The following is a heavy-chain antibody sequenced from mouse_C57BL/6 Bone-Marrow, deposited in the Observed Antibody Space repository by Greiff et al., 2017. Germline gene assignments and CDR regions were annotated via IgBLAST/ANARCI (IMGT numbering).Heavy chain of an antibody. CDR2: IYPRSGNT. CDR1: GYTFTSYG. V-gene: IGHV1-81*01. J-gene: IGHJ3*01. D-gene: IGHD2-5*01. Sequence: VQLKQSGAELARPGASVKLSCKASGYTFTSYGISWVKQRTGQGLEWIGEIYPRSGNTYYNEKFKGKATLTADKSSSTAYMELRSLTSEDSAVYFCARVGYSNFAYWGQGTLVTVSA. CDR3: ARVGYSNFAY.